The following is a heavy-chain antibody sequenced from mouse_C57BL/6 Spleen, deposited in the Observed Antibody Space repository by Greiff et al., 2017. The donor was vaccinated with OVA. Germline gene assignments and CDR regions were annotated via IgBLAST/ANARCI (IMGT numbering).Heavy chain of an antibody. CDR2: ISSGGSYT. V-gene: IGHV5-6*01. CDR3: ARPYLFDY. D-gene: IGHD5-1-1*01. J-gene: IGHJ2*01. CDR1: GFTFSSYG. Sequence: EVKLQESGGDLVKPGGSLKLSCAASGFTFSSYGMSWVRQTPDKRLEWVATISSGGSYTYYPDSVKRRFTISRDNAKNTLYLQMSSLKSEDTAMYYCARPYLFDYWGQGTTLTVSS.